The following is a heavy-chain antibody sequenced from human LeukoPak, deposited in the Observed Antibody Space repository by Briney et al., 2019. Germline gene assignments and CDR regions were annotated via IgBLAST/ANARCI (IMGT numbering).Heavy chain of an antibody. CDR3: ARGAQGQNY. CDR2: MNPNSGNT. Sequence: ASVKVSCKASGGTLSGYAISWVRQATGQGLEWMGWMNPNSGNTGYAQKFQGRVTITRNTSISTAYMELSSLRSEDTAVYYCARGAQGQNYWGQGTLVTVSS. CDR1: GGTLSGYA. J-gene: IGHJ4*02. V-gene: IGHV1-8*01.